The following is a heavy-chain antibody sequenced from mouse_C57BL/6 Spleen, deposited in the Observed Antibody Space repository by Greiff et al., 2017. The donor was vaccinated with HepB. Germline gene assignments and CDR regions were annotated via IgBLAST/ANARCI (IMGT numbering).Heavy chain of an antibody. CDR3: ARWGTTVEGY. D-gene: IGHD1-1*01. CDR2: IYPGSGST. J-gene: IGHJ2*01. Sequence: QVHVKQPGAELVKPGASVKMSCKASGYTFTSYWITWVKQRPGQGLEWIGDIYPGSGSTNYNEKFKSKATLTVDTSSSTAYMQLSSLTSEDSAVYDCARWGTTVEGYWGQGTTLTVSS. CDR1: GYTFTSYW. V-gene: IGHV1-55*01.